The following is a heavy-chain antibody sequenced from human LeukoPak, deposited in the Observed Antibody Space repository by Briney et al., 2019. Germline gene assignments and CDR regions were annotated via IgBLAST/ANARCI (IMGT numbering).Heavy chain of an antibody. CDR3: ARSPGGALNWFDP. J-gene: IGHJ5*02. V-gene: IGHV4-39*01. Sequence: WVRQPPGKGLEWIGTIYYSGSTYYNASLKSRVTISVDMSKNQFSLKLSSVTAADTAVYYCARSPGGALNWFDPWGQGTLVTVSS. CDR2: IYYSGST. D-gene: IGHD1-1*01.